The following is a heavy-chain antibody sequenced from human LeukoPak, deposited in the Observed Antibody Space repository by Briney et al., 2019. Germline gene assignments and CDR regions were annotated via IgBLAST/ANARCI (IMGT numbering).Heavy chain of an antibody. D-gene: IGHD3-10*01. J-gene: IGHJ3*02. CDR3: AREREGVRSAFDI. CDR1: GFTVSSNY. Sequence: GGSLRLSCAASGFTVSSNYMSWVRQAPGKGLEWVSVIYSGGRTDYADSVKGRFTISGDNSKNTLYLQMNSLRAEDTAMYYCAREREGVRSAFDIWGQGTMVTVSS. CDR2: IYSGGRT. V-gene: IGHV3-53*01.